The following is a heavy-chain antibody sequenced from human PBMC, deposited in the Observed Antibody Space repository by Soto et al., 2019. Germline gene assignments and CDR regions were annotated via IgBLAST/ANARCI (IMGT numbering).Heavy chain of an antibody. Sequence: ASVKVSCKASGYTFTSYGISWVRQAPGQGLEWMGWISAYNGNTNYAQKLQGRVTMTTDTSTSTAYMELRSLRSDDTAVYYCARDLYSVQLERPVMNWFDPWGQGTLVNVSS. CDR2: ISAYNGNT. CDR1: GYTFTSYG. D-gene: IGHD1-1*01. J-gene: IGHJ5*02. CDR3: ARDLYSVQLERPVMNWFDP. V-gene: IGHV1-18*01.